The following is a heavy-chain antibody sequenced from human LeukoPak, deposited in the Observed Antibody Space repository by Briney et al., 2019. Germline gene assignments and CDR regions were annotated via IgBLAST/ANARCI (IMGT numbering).Heavy chain of an antibody. J-gene: IGHJ4*02. V-gene: IGHV3-48*03. D-gene: IGHD6-19*01. CDR1: GITFSNYE. CDR3: ASSLSSGWGPVDDY. Sequence: GGSLRLSCAASGITFSNYEMNWVRRAPGKGLEWVSYINPGGSNRFYAGSVRGRFTISRDDAKKSVYLQMNSLRAEDTAVYYYASSLSSGWGPVDDYWGQGIMVTVSS. CDR2: INPGGSNR.